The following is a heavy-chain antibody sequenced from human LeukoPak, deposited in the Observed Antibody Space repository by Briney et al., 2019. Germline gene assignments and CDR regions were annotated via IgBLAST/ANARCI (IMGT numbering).Heavy chain of an antibody. CDR3: ARRPLYSSSWHLYDY. D-gene: IGHD6-13*01. J-gene: IGHJ4*02. Sequence: SETLSLTCAVYGGSFSGYYWSWIRQPPGKGLEWIGEINHSGSTNYNPSLKSRVTISVDTSKNQFSLKLSSVTAADTAVYYCARRPLYSSSWHLYDYWDQGTLVTVSS. CDR2: INHSGST. V-gene: IGHV4-34*01. CDR1: GGSFSGYY.